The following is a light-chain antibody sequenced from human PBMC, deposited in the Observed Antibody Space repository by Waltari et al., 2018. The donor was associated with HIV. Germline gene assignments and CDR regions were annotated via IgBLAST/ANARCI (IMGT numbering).Light chain of an antibody. CDR2: WAS. J-gene: IGKJ4*01. CDR3: QQYYSTPLT. CDR1: QSVLSNSNNKNS. Sequence: DIVMTQSPDSLAVSLGERAPSNCKSSQSVLSNSNNKNSLARYQKKSGKSPKLLIYWASTREAGVPDRFSGSGSGTDCSLSISGLQAEDVAVYYCQQYYSTPLTFGGGTKVEIK. V-gene: IGKV4-1*01.